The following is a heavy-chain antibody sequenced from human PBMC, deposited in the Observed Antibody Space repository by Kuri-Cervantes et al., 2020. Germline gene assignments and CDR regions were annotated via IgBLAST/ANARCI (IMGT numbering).Heavy chain of an antibody. CDR1: GFTFSSYA. J-gene: IGHJ4*02. V-gene: IGHV3-30-3*01. CDR2: ISYDGSNK. Sequence: GESLKISCAASGFTFSSYAMHWVRQAPGKGLEGVAVISYDGSNKYYADSVKGRFTISRDNSKNTLYLQMNSLRAEDTAVYYCAREMIVVVRRGCFDYWGQGTL. CDR3: AREMIVVVRRGCFDY. D-gene: IGHD3-22*01.